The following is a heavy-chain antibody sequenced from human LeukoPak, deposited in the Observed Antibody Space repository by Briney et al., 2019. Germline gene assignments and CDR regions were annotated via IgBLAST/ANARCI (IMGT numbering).Heavy chain of an antibody. V-gene: IGHV5-51*01. CDR3: ARHGHCTNGVCYSNYYYYMDV. Sequence: GESLKISCKGSGYSFTSYWIGWVRQMPGKGLEWMGIIYPDDSDTRYSPSFEDQVIISVDKSISTAYLQWSSLKASDTATYYCARHGHCTNGVCYSNYYYYMDVWGKGTTVTVSS. CDR1: GYSFTSYW. J-gene: IGHJ6*03. CDR2: IYPDDSDT. D-gene: IGHD2-8*01.